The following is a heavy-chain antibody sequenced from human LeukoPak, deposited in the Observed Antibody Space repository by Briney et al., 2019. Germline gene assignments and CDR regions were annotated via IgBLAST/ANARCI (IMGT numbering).Heavy chain of an antibody. CDR3: ARRGSWDYYYMDV. V-gene: IGHV1-46*01. CDR1: GYTFTSYY. CDR2: INPSGGST. Sequence: GASVKVSCKASGYTFTSYYMHWVRQAPGQGLEWMGIINPSGGSTRYAQKFQGRVTMTRDTSTSTVYMELSSLRSEDTAVYYCARRGSWDYYYMDVWGKGTTVTVSS. D-gene: IGHD1-26*01. J-gene: IGHJ6*03.